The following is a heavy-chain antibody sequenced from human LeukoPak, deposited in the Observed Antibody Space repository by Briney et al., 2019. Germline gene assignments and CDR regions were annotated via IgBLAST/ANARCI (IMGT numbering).Heavy chain of an antibody. CDR1: GFTFSSYA. J-gene: IGHJ4*02. Sequence: GGSLRLSCAASGFTFSSYAMHWVRQAPGKGLEWVSGISWNSGSIGYADSVKGRFTISRDNAKNSLYLQMNSLRAEDTALYYCAKDIRAYGSGSYLDYWGQGTLVTVSS. CDR2: ISWNSGSI. CDR3: AKDIRAYGSGSYLDY. V-gene: IGHV3-9*01. D-gene: IGHD3-10*01.